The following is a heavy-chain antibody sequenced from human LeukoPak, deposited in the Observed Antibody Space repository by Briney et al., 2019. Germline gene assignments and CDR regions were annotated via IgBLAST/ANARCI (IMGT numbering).Heavy chain of an antibody. CDR1: GGSISSGSYY. CDR3: ARDSRTTGDY. V-gene: IGHV4-61*02. J-gene: IGHJ4*02. Sequence: PSETLSLTCTVSGGSISSGSYYWSWIRQPAGKGLEWIGRIYTSGSTNYNPSLKSRVTISVDTSKNQFSLKLNSVTAADTAVYYCARDSRTTGDYWGQGTLVTVSS. D-gene: IGHD4-17*01. CDR2: IYTSGST.